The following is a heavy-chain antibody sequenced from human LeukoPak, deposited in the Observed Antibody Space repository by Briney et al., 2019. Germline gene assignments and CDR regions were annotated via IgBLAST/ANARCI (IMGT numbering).Heavy chain of an antibody. Sequence: GGSLRLSCAASGFTFSSYAMHWVRQAPGKGLEWVAVISYDGSNKYYADSVKGRFTISRDNSKNTLYLQMNSLRAEDTAVYYCAKSYGDYEDWFDPWGQGTLVTVSS. CDR2: ISYDGSNK. V-gene: IGHV3-30*18. CDR1: GFTFSSYA. CDR3: AKSYGDYEDWFDP. J-gene: IGHJ5*02. D-gene: IGHD4-17*01.